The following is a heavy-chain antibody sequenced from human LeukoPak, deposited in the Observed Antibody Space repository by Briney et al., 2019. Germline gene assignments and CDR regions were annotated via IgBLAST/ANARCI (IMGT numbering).Heavy chain of an antibody. CDR1: GFTFSNYA. V-gene: IGHV3-23*01. Sequence: GGSLRLSCGASGFTFSNYAMYWARQAPGKGLEWVSGLTGGGDFTYYAESVKGRFTISRDNSKNTLYLEMNSLRADDTAVYYCAKRGNTISFFDPWGQGTLVTVSS. D-gene: IGHD5-24*01. CDR3: AKRGNTISFFDP. J-gene: IGHJ5*02. CDR2: LTGGGDFT.